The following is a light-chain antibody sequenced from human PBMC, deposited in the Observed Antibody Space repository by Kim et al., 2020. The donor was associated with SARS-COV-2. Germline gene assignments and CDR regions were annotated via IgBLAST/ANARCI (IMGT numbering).Light chain of an antibody. J-gene: IGLJ1*01. V-gene: IGLV3-21*03. Sequence: GKPARITCGGNNIGSKSVHWYQQKPGQAPLLVVYDDSDRPSGIPERFSGSNSGNTATLTISRVEAGDEADYYCQVWDSSSDHRGYVFGTGTKVTVL. CDR2: DDS. CDR3: QVWDSSSDHRGYV. CDR1: NIGSKS.